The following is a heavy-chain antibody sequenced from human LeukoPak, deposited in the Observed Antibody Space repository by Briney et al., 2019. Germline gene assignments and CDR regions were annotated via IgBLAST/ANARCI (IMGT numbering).Heavy chain of an antibody. V-gene: IGHV3-30*03. Sequence: PGGSLRLSCAASGFTFSSYGMHWVRQAPGKGLEWVAVISYDGSNKYYADSVKGRFTISRDNSKNTLYLQMNSLRAEDTAVYYCARAGKEYSSYDYWGQGTLVTVSS. J-gene: IGHJ4*02. CDR3: ARAGKEYSSYDY. CDR1: GFTFSSYG. CDR2: ISYDGSNK. D-gene: IGHD6-6*01.